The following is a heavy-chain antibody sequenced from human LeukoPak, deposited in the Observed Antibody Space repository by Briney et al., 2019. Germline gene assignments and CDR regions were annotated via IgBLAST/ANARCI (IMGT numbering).Heavy chain of an antibody. CDR1: GFTVSDNY. CDR3: ARGRFGIYYFDY. Sequence: PGGSLRLSCAASGFTVSDNYMSWVRQAPGKGLEWVSVIYSGGTTYYADSVKGRFTNSRDNSKNTLYLQMNSLRAEDTAVFYCARGRFGIYYFDYWGQGTLVTVSS. J-gene: IGHJ4*02. D-gene: IGHD3-10*01. V-gene: IGHV3-66*01. CDR2: IYSGGTT.